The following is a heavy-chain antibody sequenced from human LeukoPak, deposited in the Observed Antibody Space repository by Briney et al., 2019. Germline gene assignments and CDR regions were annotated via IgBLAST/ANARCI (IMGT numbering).Heavy chain of an antibody. D-gene: IGHD3-10*01. J-gene: IGHJ3*02. Sequence: GASVKVSCKASGYTFTGYYMHWVRQAPGQGLEWMGWINPNSGGTNYPQKLQGRVTMTTDTSTSTAYMELRSLRSDDTAVYYCARDDYYGSGSYYNGRPDAFDIWGQGTMVTVSS. CDR3: ARDDYYGSGSYYNGRPDAFDI. CDR2: INPNSGGT. V-gene: IGHV1-2*02. CDR1: GYTFTGYY.